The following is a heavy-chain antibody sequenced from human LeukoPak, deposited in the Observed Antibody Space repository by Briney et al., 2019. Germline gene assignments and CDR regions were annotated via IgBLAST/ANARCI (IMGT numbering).Heavy chain of an antibody. Sequence: PGGSLRLSCAASGFTFSSYSMNWVRQAPGKGLEWVSSISSSSSYIYYADSVKGRFTISRDNAKNSLYLQMNSLRAEDKAVYYCASIAAAGRSYDYWGQGTLVTVSS. CDR1: GFTFSSYS. D-gene: IGHD6-13*01. J-gene: IGHJ4*02. CDR3: ASIAAAGRSYDY. CDR2: ISSSSSYI. V-gene: IGHV3-21*01.